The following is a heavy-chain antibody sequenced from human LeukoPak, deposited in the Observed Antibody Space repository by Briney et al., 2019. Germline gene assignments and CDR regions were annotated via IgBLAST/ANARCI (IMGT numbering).Heavy chain of an antibody. Sequence: GGSLRLSCAASGFTFSSYAMSWVRQAPGKGLEWVSAISGSGGSTYYADSVKGRFTIPRDNSKNTLYLQMNSLRAEDTAVYYCAKGGRCTNGVCYPGSPDYWGQGTLVTVSS. CDR3: AKGGRCTNGVCYPGSPDY. J-gene: IGHJ4*02. V-gene: IGHV3-23*01. CDR2: ISGSGGST. CDR1: GFTFSSYA. D-gene: IGHD2-8*01.